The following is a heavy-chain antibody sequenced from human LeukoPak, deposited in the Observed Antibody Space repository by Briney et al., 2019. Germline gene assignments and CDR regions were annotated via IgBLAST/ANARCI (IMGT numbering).Heavy chain of an antibody. J-gene: IGHJ4*02. D-gene: IGHD5-18*01. V-gene: IGHV4-39*07. CDR1: GGSISSSSYY. CDR2: INHSGST. CDR3: ARGERGYSYGFPDKKRYYLDY. Sequence: SETLSLTCTVSGGSISSSSYYWSWIRQPPGKGLEWIGEINHSGSTNYNPSLKSRVTISVDTSKNQFSLKLSSVTAADTAVYYCARGERGYSYGFPDKKRYYLDYWGQGTLVTVSS.